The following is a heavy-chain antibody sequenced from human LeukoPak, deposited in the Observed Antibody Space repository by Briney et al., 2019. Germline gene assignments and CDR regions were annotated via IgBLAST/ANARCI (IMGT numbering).Heavy chain of an antibody. D-gene: IGHD1-26*01. CDR1: GFTFSSYA. V-gene: IGHV3-30-3*01. CDR3: ARDHSGSRPSSYYFDY. CDR2: ISYDGSNK. Sequence: PGGSLRLSCAASGFTFSSYAMHWVRQAPGKGLEWVAVISYDGSNKYYADSVKGRFTISRDNSKNTLYLQMNSLRAEDTAVYYCARDHSGSRPSSYYFDYWGQGTLVTVSS. J-gene: IGHJ4*02.